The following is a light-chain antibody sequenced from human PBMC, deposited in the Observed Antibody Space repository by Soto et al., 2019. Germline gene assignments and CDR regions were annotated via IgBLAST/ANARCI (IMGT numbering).Light chain of an antibody. J-gene: IGLJ2*01. Sequence: QSVLTQPASMSGSPGQSITISCTGTSSDVGGYNYVSWYQQHPGKAPKLMIYEVSNRPSGVSNRFSGSKSDNTASLTISGLQAEDEADYYCTSYTSSGTLRVFGGGTKLTVL. CDR1: SSDVGGYNY. CDR3: TSYTSSGTLRV. CDR2: EVS. V-gene: IGLV2-14*01.